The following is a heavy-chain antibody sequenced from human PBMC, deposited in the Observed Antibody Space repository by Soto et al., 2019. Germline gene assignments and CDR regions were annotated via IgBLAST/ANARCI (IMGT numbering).Heavy chain of an antibody. V-gene: IGHV1-18*01. CDR1: GYTFTTYD. CDR2: ISTYNGDT. J-gene: IGHJ6*02. D-gene: IGHD2-8*01. Sequence: QVQLVQSGAEVKKPGASAKVSCKASGYTFTTYDISWVRQAPGQGLEWMGRISTYNGDTNYPQSLQGRLTMTTDTSTTTAYMELRSLTSDDTAVYYCARDPYHVLMVNAPNLYGMDVWGQGTTVTVSS. CDR3: ARDPYHVLMVNAPNLYGMDV.